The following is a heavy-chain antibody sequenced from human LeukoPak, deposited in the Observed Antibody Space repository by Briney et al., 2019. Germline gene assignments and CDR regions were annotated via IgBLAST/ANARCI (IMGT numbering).Heavy chain of an antibody. CDR1: GGSISSSSYY. D-gene: IGHD6-19*01. J-gene: IGHJ4*02. CDR3: ARGGDSSGWYTN. CDR2: IYYSGST. V-gene: IGHV4-39*07. Sequence: SETLSLTCTVSGGSISSSSYYWGWIRQPPGKGLEWIGSIYYSGSTNYNPSLKSRVTISVDTSKNQFSLKLSSVTAADTAVYYCARGGDSSGWYTNWGQGTLVTVSS.